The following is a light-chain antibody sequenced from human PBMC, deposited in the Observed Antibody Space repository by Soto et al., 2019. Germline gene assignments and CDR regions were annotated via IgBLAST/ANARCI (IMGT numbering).Light chain of an antibody. CDR3: AAWDDSLQSWV. J-gene: IGLJ3*02. V-gene: IGLV1-44*01. CDR2: TDN. Sequence: QSVLTQPPSSSGTPGQRVTISCSGSNSNIGSHTVNWYQQLPGTAPKLLIYTDNQRPSGVPDRFSDSKSGTSASLAISGLPSEDEADYYCAAWDDSLQSWVFGGGTQLTVL. CDR1: NSNIGSHT.